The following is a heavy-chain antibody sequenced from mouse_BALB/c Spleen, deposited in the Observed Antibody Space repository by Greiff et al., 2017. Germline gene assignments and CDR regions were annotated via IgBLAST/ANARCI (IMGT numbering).Heavy chain of an antibody. CDR3: TRDGLAY. V-gene: IGHV1-69*02. CDR1: GYTFTSYW. CDR2: IYPSDSYT. D-gene: IGHD1-1*01. J-gene: IGHJ3*01. Sequence: QVQLQQPGAELVRPGASVKLSCKASGYTFTSYWINWVKQRPGQGLEWIGNIYPSDSYTNYNQKFKDKATLTVDKSSSTAYMQLSSPTSEDSAVYYCTRDGLAYWGQGTLVTVSA.